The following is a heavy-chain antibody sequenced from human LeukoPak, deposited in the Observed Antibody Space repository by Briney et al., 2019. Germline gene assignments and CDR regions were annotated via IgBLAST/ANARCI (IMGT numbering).Heavy chain of an antibody. CDR3: ARDLVKYQLLWGAFDI. Sequence: PGRSLRLSCAASGFIFSSYAMHWVRQAPGKGLEWVAVISYDGSNKYYADSVKGRFTISRDNSKNTLYLQMNSLRAEDTAVYYCARDLVKYQLLWGAFDIWGQGTMVTVSS. D-gene: IGHD2-2*01. CDR2: ISYDGSNK. CDR1: GFIFSSYA. V-gene: IGHV3-30-3*01. J-gene: IGHJ3*02.